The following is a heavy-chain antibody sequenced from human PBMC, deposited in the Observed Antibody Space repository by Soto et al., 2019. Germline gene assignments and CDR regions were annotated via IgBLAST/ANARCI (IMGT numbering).Heavy chain of an antibody. D-gene: IGHD2-21*01. J-gene: IGHJ6*03. CDR1: GFTVSSNY. CDR2: IYSGGST. Sequence: GGSLRLSCAASGFTVSSNYMSWVRQAPGKGLEWVSVIYSGGSTYYADSVKGRFTISRDNSKNTLYLQMNSLRAEDTAVYYCARAFPLYYYMDVWGKGTTVTVSS. V-gene: IGHV3-66*01. CDR3: ARAFPLYYYMDV.